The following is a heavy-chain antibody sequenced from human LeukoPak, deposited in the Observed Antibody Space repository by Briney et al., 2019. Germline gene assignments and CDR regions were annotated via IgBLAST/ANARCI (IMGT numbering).Heavy chain of an antibody. D-gene: IGHD2-15*01. Sequence: SETLSLTCAVYGGSFSGYYWSWIRQPPGKGLEWIGEINHSGSTNHNPSLKSRVTISVDTSKNQFSLKLSSVTAADTAVYYCARGRRLSLIVVVVAATGNYFDYWGQGTLVTVSS. J-gene: IGHJ4*02. CDR2: INHSGST. V-gene: IGHV4-34*01. CDR1: GGSFSGYY. CDR3: ARGRRLSLIVVVVAATGNYFDY.